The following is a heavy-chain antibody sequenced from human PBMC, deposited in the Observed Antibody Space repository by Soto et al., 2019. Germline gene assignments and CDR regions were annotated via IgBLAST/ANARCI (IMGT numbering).Heavy chain of an antibody. J-gene: IGHJ4*02. CDR1: GYTFTSYG. CDR2: ICAYNVNT. D-gene: IGHD2-15*01. V-gene: IGHV1-18*01. Sequence: QVQLVQSGAEVKKPGASVKVSCKASGYTFTSYGISWVLQDPGQGLEWMGWICAYNVNTNYAQKLQGRVTMTTDTTTRTSSVELRRLIPDDTAVYYGARDLFVYCFSGSCSGVYWGQGTLVTVSS. CDR3: ARDLFVYCFSGSCSGVY.